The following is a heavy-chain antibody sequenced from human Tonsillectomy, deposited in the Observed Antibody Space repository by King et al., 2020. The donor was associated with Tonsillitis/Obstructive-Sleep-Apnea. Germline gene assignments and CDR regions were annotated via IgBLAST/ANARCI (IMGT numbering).Heavy chain of an antibody. V-gene: IGHV3-66*01. CDR1: GFTVSSNY. Sequence: QLVQSGGGLVQPGGSLRLSCAASGFTVSSNYMSWVRQAPGKGLEWVSVIYSGGATYYADSVKGRFTISRDNSKNTLYLQMNSLRAGDTAVYYCARGSPGIAAAGTLFSSDYWGQGTLVTVST. J-gene: IGHJ4*02. D-gene: IGHD6-13*01. CDR2: IYSGGAT. CDR3: ARGSPGIAAAGTLFSSDY.